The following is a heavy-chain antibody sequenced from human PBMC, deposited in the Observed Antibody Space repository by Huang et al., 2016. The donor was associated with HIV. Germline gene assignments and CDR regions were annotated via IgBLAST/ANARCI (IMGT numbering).Heavy chain of an antibody. CDR2: SFPDDSDT. J-gene: IGHJ4*02. Sequence: VQLVQSGAEVKKPGESLKISCKGSGYSFSSYWIAWVRQMPGKGREWVWISFPDDSDTTYSPAFEGQVTISADKSIGTAYLQWSSLKASDTAMYYCARRFSSSSGYFDYWGQGSLVTVSS. V-gene: IGHV5-51*01. D-gene: IGHD6-6*01. CDR1: GYSFSSYW. CDR3: ARRFSSSSGYFDY.